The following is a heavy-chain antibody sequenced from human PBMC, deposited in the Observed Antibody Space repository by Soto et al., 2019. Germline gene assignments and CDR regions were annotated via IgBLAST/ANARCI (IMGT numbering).Heavy chain of an antibody. CDR2: MYNTGST. V-gene: IGHV4-59*01. Sequence: SETLSLTCTVSGGSISSYYWSWIRQPPGKGLEWIGYMYNTGSTIYNPSLKSRVTISVDTSKNQFSLKLNSVTAADTAAYYCARDLWGYCGADCYPLDVWGQGTTVTVSS. J-gene: IGHJ6*02. D-gene: IGHD2-21*02. CDR3: ARDLWGYCGADCYPLDV. CDR1: GGSISSYY.